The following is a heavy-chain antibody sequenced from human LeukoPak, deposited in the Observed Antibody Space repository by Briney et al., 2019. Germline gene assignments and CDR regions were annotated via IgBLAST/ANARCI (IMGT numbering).Heavy chain of an antibody. D-gene: IGHD2-2*01. J-gene: IGHJ3*02. CDR3: ASEDSTPGAFDI. Sequence: SQTLSLTCTVSGGSISSGGYYWSWIRQPPGKGLEWIGYIYHSGCTYYNPSLKSRVTISVDTSKNQFSLKLSSVTAADTAVYYCASEDSTPGAFDIWGQGTMVTVSS. CDR2: IYHSGCT. CDR1: GGSISSGGYY. V-gene: IGHV4-30-2*05.